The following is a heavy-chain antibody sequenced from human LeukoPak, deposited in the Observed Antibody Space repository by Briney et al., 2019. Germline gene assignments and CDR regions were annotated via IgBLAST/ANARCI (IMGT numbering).Heavy chain of an antibody. D-gene: IGHD6-13*01. Sequence: SETLSLSCTVSGGSISSYYWSWIRHPPGKGLEGVGYIYYSGSAYYNPSLKSRVTISVDTSKNQFSLKLSSVTAADTAVYYCARRGAAAGRGWFDPWGQGTLVTVSS. CDR3: ARRGAAAGRGWFDP. CDR1: GGSISSYY. CDR2: IYYSGSA. J-gene: IGHJ5*02. V-gene: IGHV4-59*04.